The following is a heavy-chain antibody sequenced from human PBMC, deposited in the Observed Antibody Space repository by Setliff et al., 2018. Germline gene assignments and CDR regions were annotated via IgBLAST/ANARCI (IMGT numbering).Heavy chain of an antibody. J-gene: IGHJ3*02. CDR2: IYTSGST. D-gene: IGHD4-17*01. CDR3: ARLWDWDVVEVTTGAFDI. V-gene: IGHV4-61*02. CDR1: GGSISSGSYY. Sequence: PSETLSLTCTVSGGSISSGSYYWSWIRQPAGKGLEWIGRIYTSGSTNYNPSLKSRVTISVDTSKNQFSLKLSSVTAADTAVYYCARLWDWDVVEVTTGAFDIWGQGTMVTVSS.